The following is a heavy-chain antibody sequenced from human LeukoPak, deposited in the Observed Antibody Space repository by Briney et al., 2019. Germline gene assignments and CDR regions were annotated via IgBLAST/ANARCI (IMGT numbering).Heavy chain of an antibody. CDR2: ISNNGTNK. CDR3: ARSTGDCSGGTCYSDFDC. Sequence: GESLTLSCAASGFTFSYYAMHWVRQAPGKGLEWVAVISNNGTNKNYADSVKGRFTISRDSSKNTLYLQMNSLRAEDTAVYYCARSTGDCSGGTCYSDFDCWGQGTLATVSS. J-gene: IGHJ4*02. V-gene: IGHV3-30*01. D-gene: IGHD2-15*01. CDR1: GFTFSYYA.